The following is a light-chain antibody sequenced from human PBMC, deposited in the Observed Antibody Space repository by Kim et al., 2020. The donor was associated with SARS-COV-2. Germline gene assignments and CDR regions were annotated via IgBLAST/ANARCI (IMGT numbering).Light chain of an antibody. CDR2: WAS. CDR3: QQYYSSWT. V-gene: IGKV4-1*01. CDR1: QSVLYSSDSQNY. J-gene: IGKJ1*01. Sequence: DIVMTQSPDSLAVSLGERATINCKSSQSVLYSSDSQNYLAWYQQKPGQPPKLLIYWASTRESGVPDRFSASGSGTDFTLTISSLQAADVAVYYCQQYYSSWTFGQGTKVEIK.